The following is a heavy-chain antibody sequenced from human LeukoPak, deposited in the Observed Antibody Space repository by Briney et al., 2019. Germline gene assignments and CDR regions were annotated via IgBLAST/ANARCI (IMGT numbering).Heavy chain of an antibody. J-gene: IGHJ4*02. CDR1: GFTFSSYW. V-gene: IGHV3-7*04. Sequence: GGSLRLSCAASGFTFSSYWMNWVRQAPVKGLQSVANMDADGIQWNYLGSLRGRFTISRENARYSLYLQLDNMRAEDTGIYYCVRGQNYACDFWGQGNLVTVSA. CDR3: VRGQNYACDF. D-gene: IGHD2-2*01. CDR2: MDADGIQW.